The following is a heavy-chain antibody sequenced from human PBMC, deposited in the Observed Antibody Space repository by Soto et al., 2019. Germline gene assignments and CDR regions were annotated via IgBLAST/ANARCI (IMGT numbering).Heavy chain of an antibody. CDR2: IIPMFGTG. J-gene: IGHJ5*02. V-gene: IGHV1-69*01. D-gene: IGHD6-19*01. CDR3: ARENRDDNSGWYSSSDWCDP. Sequence: QVQLVQSGAEVKKPGSSVRVSCKASGDTSDSFSISWVRQAPGQGLEWMGGIIPMFGTGNYAQKFQGRLTITADESTGTSYMDLKSLRSEDTAVYFCARENRDDNSGWYSSSDWCDPWGQGTLVTVSS. CDR1: GDTSDSFS.